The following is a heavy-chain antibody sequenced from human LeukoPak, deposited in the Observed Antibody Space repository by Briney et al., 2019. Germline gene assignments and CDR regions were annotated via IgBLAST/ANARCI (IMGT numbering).Heavy chain of an antibody. D-gene: IGHD3/OR15-3a*01. CDR2: ISGSGGST. J-gene: IGHJ4*02. CDR1: GFTFSNYA. Sequence: GGSLRLSCTASGFTFSNYAMTWVRQAPGKGLEWLSVISGSGGSTYHADSVKGRFTISRDNAKNSLYLQMSSLRAEDTAVYYCASFRTGYSYYFDYWGQGILVTVSS. CDR3: ASFRTGYSYYFDY. V-gene: IGHV3-23*01.